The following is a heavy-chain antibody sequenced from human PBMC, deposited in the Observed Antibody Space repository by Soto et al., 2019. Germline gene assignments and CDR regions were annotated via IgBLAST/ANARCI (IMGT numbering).Heavy chain of an antibody. V-gene: IGHV4-39*07. J-gene: IGHJ4*02. Sequence: SETLSLTCTVSGGSISSSSYYWGWIRQPPGKGLEWIGSIYYSGSTYYNPPLKSRVTISVDTSKNQFSLKLTSVTAADTAVYYCARARATIAAAAIFDCWGQGTLVTVSS. CDR1: GGSISSSSYY. D-gene: IGHD6-13*01. CDR3: ARARATIAAAAIFDC. CDR2: IYYSGST.